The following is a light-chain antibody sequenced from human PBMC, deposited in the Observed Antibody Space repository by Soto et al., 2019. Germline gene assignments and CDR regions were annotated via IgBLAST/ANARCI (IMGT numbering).Light chain of an antibody. CDR3: QQRSDWPLT. V-gene: IGKV3-11*01. J-gene: IGKJ4*01. Sequence: EIVLTQSPATLSLSSGERATLSCRASQSIRSYLAWYQQKPGQAPRLLIYHACNRATGSPARFSGSGSGTDFTHSISCLEPEDFSVYYCQQRSDWPLTFGGGTKVEIK. CDR2: HAC. CDR1: QSIRSY.